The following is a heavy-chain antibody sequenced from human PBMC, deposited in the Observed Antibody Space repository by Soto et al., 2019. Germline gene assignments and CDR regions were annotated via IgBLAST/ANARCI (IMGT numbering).Heavy chain of an antibody. CDR1: GFSFTSSA. D-gene: IGHD2-2*01. CDR3: AADAGYCSSTSCYNYHYYGMDV. V-gene: IGHV1-58*01. Sequence: SVKVSCKASGFSFTSSAVQWVRQARGQRLEWIGWIVVGSGNTNYAQKFQERVTITRDMSTSTAYMELSSLRSEDTAVYYCAADAGYCSSTSCYNYHYYGMDVWGQGTTVTVSS. CDR2: IVVGSGNT. J-gene: IGHJ6*02.